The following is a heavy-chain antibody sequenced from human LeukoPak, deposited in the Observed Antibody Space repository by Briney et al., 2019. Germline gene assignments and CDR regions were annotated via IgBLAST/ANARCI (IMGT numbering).Heavy chain of an antibody. Sequence: ASVKVSCKASGGTFSSYAISWVRQAPGKGLEWMGGFDPEDGETIYAQKFQGRVTMTEDTSTDTAYMELSSLRSEDTAVYYCATFAPDYYDSSGYLPFDYWGQGTLVTVSS. CDR3: ATFAPDYYDSSGYLPFDY. V-gene: IGHV1-24*01. CDR2: FDPEDGET. CDR1: GGTFSSYA. J-gene: IGHJ4*02. D-gene: IGHD3-22*01.